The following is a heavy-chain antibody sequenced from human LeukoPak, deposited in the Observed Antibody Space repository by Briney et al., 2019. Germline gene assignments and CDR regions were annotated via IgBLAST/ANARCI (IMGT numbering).Heavy chain of an antibody. V-gene: IGHV1-69*13. Sequence: GASVKVSCKASGGTFSSYAISWVRQAPGQGLEWMGGIIPIFGTANYAQKFQGRVTITADESTSTAYMELSSLRSEDTAVYYCVTFNYYGSGSLYPFDYWGQGTLVTVSS. D-gene: IGHD3-10*01. CDR2: IIPIFGTA. J-gene: IGHJ4*02. CDR1: GGTFSSYA. CDR3: VTFNYYGSGSLYPFDY.